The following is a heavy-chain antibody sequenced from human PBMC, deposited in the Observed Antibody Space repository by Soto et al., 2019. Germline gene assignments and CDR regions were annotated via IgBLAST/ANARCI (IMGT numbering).Heavy chain of an antibody. D-gene: IGHD3-22*01. Sequence: PGGSLRLSCAASGFTFRSYALSWVRQAPGKGLEWVSTVSDTGLSTYYAGSVTSRFTISRDNSRNTLYLQMNGLRAEDTAVYYCAKSFYDSSGFDSWGLGTLVTSPQ. CDR3: AKSFYDSSGFDS. J-gene: IGHJ5*01. CDR1: GFTFRSYA. CDR2: VSDTGLST. V-gene: IGHV3-23*01.